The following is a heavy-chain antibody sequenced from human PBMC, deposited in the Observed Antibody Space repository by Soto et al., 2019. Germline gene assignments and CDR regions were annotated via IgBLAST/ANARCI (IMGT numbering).Heavy chain of an antibody. J-gene: IGHJ5*02. CDR3: ARVWSELNWFDP. D-gene: IGHD1-7*01. CDR2: IYYSGST. CDR1: GGSISSGGYY. Sequence: SETLSLTCTVSGGSISSGGYYWSWIRQHPGKGLEWIGYIYYSGSTYYNPSLKSRVTISVDTSKNQFSLKLSSVTAADTAVYYCARVWSELNWFDPWGQGTLVTVSS. V-gene: IGHV4-31*03.